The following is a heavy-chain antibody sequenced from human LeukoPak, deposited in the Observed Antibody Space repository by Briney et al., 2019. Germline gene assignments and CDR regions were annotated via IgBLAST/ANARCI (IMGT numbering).Heavy chain of an antibody. D-gene: IGHD2-2*02. CDR3: AKDRNAYPHCSSTSCYTAY. CDR1: GFTFSSSA. V-gene: IGHV3-23*01. Sequence: GGSLRLSCAASGFTFSSSAMSWVRQVPGKGLEWLSAISGSGGSTYYADSVKGRFTISRDNPKNTLYLQINSLRAEDTAVYYCAKDRNAYPHCSSTSCYTAYWGQGTLVTVSS. CDR2: ISGSGGST. J-gene: IGHJ4*02.